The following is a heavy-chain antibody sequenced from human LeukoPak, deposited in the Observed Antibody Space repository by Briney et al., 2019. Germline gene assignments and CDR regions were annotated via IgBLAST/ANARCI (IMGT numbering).Heavy chain of an antibody. Sequence: KPSETLSLTCTVSGGSISSGSYYWSWIRQPAGKGLEWIGRIYTSGSTNYNPSLKSRVTISVDTSKNQFSLKLSSVTAADTAVYYCARALARYYYDSSGYPDYWGQGTLVTVSS. CDR1: GGSISSGSYY. V-gene: IGHV4-61*02. CDR3: ARALARYYYDSSGYPDY. J-gene: IGHJ4*02. D-gene: IGHD3-22*01. CDR2: IYTSGST.